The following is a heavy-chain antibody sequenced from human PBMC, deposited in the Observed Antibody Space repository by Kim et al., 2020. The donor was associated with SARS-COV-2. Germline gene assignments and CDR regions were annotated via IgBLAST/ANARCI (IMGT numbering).Heavy chain of an antibody. CDR3: TRAFGGVIALYYYFYCDRGL. CDR2: IRNKAYGGTR. D-gene: IGHD3-16*02. V-gene: IGHV3-49*04. CDR1: GFTFGDYA. J-gene: IGHJ6*02. Sequence: GGSLRLSCTASGFTFGDYAMSWVRQAPGKGLEWVGVIRNKAYGGTREYAATVKGRFTISRDDSKSIAYLQMNSLKTEDTAVYYCTRAFGGVIALYYYFYCDRGLWPQEPTVSLSS.